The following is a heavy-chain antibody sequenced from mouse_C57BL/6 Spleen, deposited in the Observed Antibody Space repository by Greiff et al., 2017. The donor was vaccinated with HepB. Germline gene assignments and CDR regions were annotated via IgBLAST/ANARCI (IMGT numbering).Heavy chain of an antibody. J-gene: IGHJ2*01. D-gene: IGHD3-2*02. V-gene: IGHV1-81*01. CDR3: ARWGSSGPDYFDY. Sequence: QVQLQQSGAELARPGASVKLSCKASGYTFTSYGISWVKQRTGQGLEWIGEIYPRSGNTYYNEKFKGKATLTADKSPSTAYMELRSLTSEDSAVYFCARWGSSGPDYFDYWGQGTTLSVSS. CDR2: IYPRSGNT. CDR1: GYTFTSYG.